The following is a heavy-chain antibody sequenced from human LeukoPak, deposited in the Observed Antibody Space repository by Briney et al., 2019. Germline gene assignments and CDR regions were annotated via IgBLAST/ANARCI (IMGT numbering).Heavy chain of an antibody. J-gene: IGHJ4*02. CDR3: AKVRGTYSSGYFFDY. CDR2: ISWNSGYI. V-gene: IGHV3-9*01. Sequence: SLRLSCAASGFTFDNYAMHWVRQAPGKGLEWLSIISWNSGYIGYADSVKGRFTISRDNAKKSLDLQMNSLRAEDTAFYYCAKVRGTYSSGYFFDYWGQGTLVTACS. D-gene: IGHD6-19*01. CDR1: GFTFDNYA.